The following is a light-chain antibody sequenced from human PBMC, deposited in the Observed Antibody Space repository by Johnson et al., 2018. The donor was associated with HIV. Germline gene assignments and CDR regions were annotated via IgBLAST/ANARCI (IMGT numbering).Light chain of an antibody. Sequence: QSVLTQPPSVSAAPGEKVNISCSGSSSNIENDYVSWYQQLPGTAPKLLIYDNDKRPSGIPDRFSGSKSGTSATLGITGLQTGDEADYYCGTWDSSLSVFYVFGTGTKVTVL. CDR1: SSNIENDY. CDR3: GTWDSSLSVFYV. V-gene: IGLV1-51*01. J-gene: IGLJ1*01. CDR2: DND.